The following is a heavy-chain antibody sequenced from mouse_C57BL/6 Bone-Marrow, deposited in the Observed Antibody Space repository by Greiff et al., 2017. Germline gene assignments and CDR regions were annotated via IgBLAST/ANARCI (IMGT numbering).Heavy chain of an antibody. D-gene: IGHD1-1*02. V-gene: IGHV1-64*01. Sequence: QVQLQQPGAELVKPGASVKLSCKASGYTFTSYWMHWVKQRPGQGLEWIGMIHPNSGSTNYNEKFKSKDTLTVDKSSSTAYMQLSSLTSEDSAVYYCAREGGGTWFAYWGQGTLVTVSA. CDR3: AREGGGTWFAY. J-gene: IGHJ3*01. CDR1: GYTFTSYW. CDR2: IHPNSGST.